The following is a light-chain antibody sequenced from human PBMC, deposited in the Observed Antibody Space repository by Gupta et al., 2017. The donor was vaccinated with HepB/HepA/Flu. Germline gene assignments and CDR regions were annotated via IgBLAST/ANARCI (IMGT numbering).Light chain of an antibody. J-gene: IGLJ2*01. V-gene: IGLV2-14*01. Sequence: QSALTQPASGSGSPGQSITIACTGTSSDVGGYNYVSWDQQHPGKAPKLMIYDVSNRPSGVSTRFSGSKSGNTASLTISGLQAEDEADYYCSSYTSSSTLVFGGGTKLTVL. CDR1: SSDVGGYNY. CDR3: SSYTSSSTLV. CDR2: DVS.